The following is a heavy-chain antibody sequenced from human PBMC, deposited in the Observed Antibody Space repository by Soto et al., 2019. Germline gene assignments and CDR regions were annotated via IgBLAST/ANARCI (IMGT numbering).Heavy chain of an antibody. CDR3: AHRGLSVVALYYFDY. CDR1: GFSLSTSGVG. D-gene: IGHD2-21*01. CDR2: IYWDDDK. J-gene: IGHJ4*02. Sequence: QITLKESGPTLVKPTQTLTLTCTFSGFSLSTSGVGVGWIRQPPGKALEWLALIYWDDDKRYSPSLKSRLTITKDTSKNQVVLTMTNMDPVDTATYYCAHRGLSVVALYYFDYWGQGTLVTVSS. V-gene: IGHV2-5*02.